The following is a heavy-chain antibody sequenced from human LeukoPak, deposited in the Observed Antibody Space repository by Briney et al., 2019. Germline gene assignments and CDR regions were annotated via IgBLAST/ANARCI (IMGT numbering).Heavy chain of an antibody. CDR3: ARDGSGSYYYYYYMDV. CDR2: IKQDGSEK. V-gene: IGHV3-7*01. Sequence: GGSLRLSCAASGFTFSNAWMSWVRQAPGKGLEWVANIKQDGSEKYYVDSVKGRFTISRDNAKNSLYLQMNSLRAEDTAVYYCARDGSGSYYYYYYMDVWGKGTTVTVSS. D-gene: IGHD3-10*01. J-gene: IGHJ6*03. CDR1: GFTFSNAW.